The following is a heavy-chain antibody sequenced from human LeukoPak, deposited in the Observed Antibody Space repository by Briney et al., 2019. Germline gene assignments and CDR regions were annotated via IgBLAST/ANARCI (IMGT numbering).Heavy chain of an antibody. CDR2: INHSGST. Sequence: PSETLSLTCAVYGGSFSGYYWSWIRQPPGKGLEWIGEINHSGSTNYNPSLKSRVTISVDMSKNRFSVKVRSVTAADTAVYYCARGFRDILTGYSFDYWGQGTLVTVSS. J-gene: IGHJ4*02. CDR1: GGSFSGYY. V-gene: IGHV4-34*01. CDR3: ARGFRDILTGYSFDY. D-gene: IGHD3-9*01.